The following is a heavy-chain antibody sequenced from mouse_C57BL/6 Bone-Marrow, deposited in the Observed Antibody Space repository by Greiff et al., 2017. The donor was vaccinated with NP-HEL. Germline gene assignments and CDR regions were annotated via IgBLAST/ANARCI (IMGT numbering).Heavy chain of an antibody. CDR2: IDPSDSYT. CDR3: ARGYGYGWFAY. CDR1: GYTFTSYW. V-gene: IGHV1-69*01. D-gene: IGHD2-2*01. J-gene: IGHJ3*01. Sequence: QVQLKQSGAELVMPGASVKLSCKASGYTFTSYWMHWVKQRPGQGLEWIGEIDPSDSYTNYNQKFKGKSTLTVDKSSSTAYMQLSSLTSEDSAVYYCARGYGYGWFAYWGQGTLVTVSA.